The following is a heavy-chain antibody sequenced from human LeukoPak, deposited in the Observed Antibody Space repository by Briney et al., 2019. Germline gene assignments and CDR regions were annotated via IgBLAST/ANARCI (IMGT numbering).Heavy chain of an antibody. V-gene: IGHV3-43D*03. CDR3: AKDRLSELWEIDY. CDR2: ISWDGGST. J-gene: IGHJ4*02. Sequence: GGSLRLSCAASGFTFDDYAMHWVRQAPGKGLEWVSLISWDGGSTYYADSVKGRFTISRDNSKNSLYLQMNSLRAEDTALYYCAKDRLSELWEIDYWGQGTLVTVSS. CDR1: GFTFDDYA. D-gene: IGHD5-18*01.